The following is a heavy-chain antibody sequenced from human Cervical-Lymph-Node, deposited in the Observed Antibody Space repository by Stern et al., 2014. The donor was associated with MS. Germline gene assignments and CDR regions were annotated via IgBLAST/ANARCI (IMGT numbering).Heavy chain of an antibody. D-gene: IGHD3-22*01. Sequence: VQLVQSGGGLVKPGGSLRLSCAASGFTFSSYSMNWVRQAPGKALEWVSSISSSSSYIYYADSVKGRFTISRDNAKNSLYLQMNSLRAEDTAVYYCARETYYYDSSGLDYWGQGTLVTVSS. CDR1: GFTFSSYS. V-gene: IGHV3-21*01. CDR2: ISSSSSYI. CDR3: ARETYYYDSSGLDY. J-gene: IGHJ4*02.